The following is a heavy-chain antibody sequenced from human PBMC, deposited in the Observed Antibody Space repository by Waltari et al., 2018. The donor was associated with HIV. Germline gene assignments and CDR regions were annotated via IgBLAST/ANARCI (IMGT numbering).Heavy chain of an antibody. D-gene: IGHD3-3*01. V-gene: IGHV4-39*01. CDR2: IYYSGST. CDR1: GGSISSSSYY. CDR3: ARQGLEWSYFDY. J-gene: IGHJ4*02. Sequence: QLQLQESGPGLVKPSETLSLTCTVSGGSISSSSYYWGWIRQPPGKGLEWIGCIYYSGSTYYNPSLKSRVTISVDTSKNQFSLKLSSVTAADTAVYYCARQGLEWSYFDYWGQGTLVTVSS.